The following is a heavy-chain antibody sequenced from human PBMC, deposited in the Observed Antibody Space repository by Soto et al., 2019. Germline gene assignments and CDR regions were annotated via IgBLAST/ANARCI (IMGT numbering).Heavy chain of an antibody. J-gene: IGHJ4*02. Sequence: ASVKVSCKASGYTFTSYGISWVRQAPGQGLEWMGWISAYNGNTNYAQKLQGRVTMTTDTSTSTAYMELRSLRLTSVTAADTAVYYCATNRGYDFYYFDSWGQGALVTVSS. D-gene: IGHD5-12*01. CDR2: ISAYNGNT. V-gene: IGHV1-18*01. CDR1: GYTFTSYG. CDR3: ATNRGYDFYYFDS.